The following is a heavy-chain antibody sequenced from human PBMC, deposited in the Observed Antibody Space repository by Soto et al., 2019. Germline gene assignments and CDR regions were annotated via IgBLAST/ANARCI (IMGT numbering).Heavy chain of an antibody. V-gene: IGHV6-1*01. CDR1: GDSVSSNTAA. CDR3: ARAGGSSYWFDP. D-gene: IGHD1-26*01. CDR2: TYFRSKWYN. J-gene: IGHJ5*02. Sequence: LSQTLSLTCAISGDSVSSNTAAWNWIRQSPSRGLEWLGRTYFRSKWYNDYAISVKSRITINPDTSKNQFSLLLNSVTPEDTAVYYCARAGGSSYWFDPWGQGTLVTVSS.